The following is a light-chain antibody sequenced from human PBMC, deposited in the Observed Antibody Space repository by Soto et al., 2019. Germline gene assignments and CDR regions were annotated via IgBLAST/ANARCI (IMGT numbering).Light chain of an antibody. Sequence: QSVLTQPHSVSGAPGQRVTISCTGSSSNIGAGHDVHWYQQFPGTAPQLLIFGNNNRPSGVPDRFSGSKSGSSASLAITGLQAEDEADFYCQSYDISLSAYVFGTGTKVTVL. CDR2: GNN. CDR1: SSNIGAGHD. J-gene: IGLJ1*01. V-gene: IGLV1-40*01. CDR3: QSYDISLSAYV.